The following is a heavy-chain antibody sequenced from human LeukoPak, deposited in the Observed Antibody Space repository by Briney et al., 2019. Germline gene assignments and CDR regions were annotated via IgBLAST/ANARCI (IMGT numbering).Heavy chain of an antibody. CDR3: ARQGAVLRFLEWPELDAFDI. V-gene: IGHV4-61*02. D-gene: IGHD3-3*01. Sequence: SQTLSLTCTVSGGSISSGSYYWSWIRQPAGKGLEWIGRIYTSGSTNYNPSLKSRVTISVDMSKNQFSLKLTSVTAADTAVYYCARQGAVLRFLEWPELDAFDIWGQGTMVTVSS. J-gene: IGHJ3*02. CDR1: GGSISSGSYY. CDR2: IYTSGST.